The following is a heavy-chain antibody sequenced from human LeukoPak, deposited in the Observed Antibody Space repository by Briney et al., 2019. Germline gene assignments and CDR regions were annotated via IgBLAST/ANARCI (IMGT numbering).Heavy chain of an antibody. CDR3: ARGSSGWPNYFDY. V-gene: IGHV4-34*01. D-gene: IGHD6-19*01. CDR2: INHSGST. Sequence: TSETLSLTCAVYGGSFSGYYWSWIRQPPGKGLEWIGEINHSGSTNYNPSLKSRVTISVDTSKNQFSLKLSSVTAADTAVYYCARGSSGWPNYFDYWGQGTLVTVSS. J-gene: IGHJ4*02. CDR1: GGSFSGYY.